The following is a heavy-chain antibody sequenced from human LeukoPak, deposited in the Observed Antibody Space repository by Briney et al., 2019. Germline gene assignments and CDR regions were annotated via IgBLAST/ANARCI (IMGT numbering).Heavy chain of an antibody. Sequence: GESLKISCKGSGYSFTSYWIGWVRQMPGKGLERMGIIYPGDSDTRYSPSFQGQVTISADRSISTAYLQWSSLKASDTAMYYCATYYYDSSGYYPYYFDYWGQGTLVTVSS. J-gene: IGHJ4*02. CDR3: ATYYYDSSGYYPYYFDY. CDR1: GYSFTSYW. D-gene: IGHD3-22*01. V-gene: IGHV5-51*01. CDR2: IYPGDSDT.